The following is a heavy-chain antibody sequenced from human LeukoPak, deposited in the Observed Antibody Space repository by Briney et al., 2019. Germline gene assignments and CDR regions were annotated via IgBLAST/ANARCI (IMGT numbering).Heavy chain of an antibody. D-gene: IGHD3-10*01. CDR3: ARYTEDYGSGSYYKTFDY. V-gene: IGHV3-11*04. CDR1: GFTFSDYY. CDR2: TTSSGVSI. J-gene: IGHJ4*02. Sequence: PGGSLRLSCAASGFTFSDYYMSWIRQAPGKGLEWVSYTTSSGVSIYYADSVRGRFTISRDNAKNSLYLQMNSLRADDTAVYFCARYTEDYGSGSYYKTFDYWGRGTLVTVSS.